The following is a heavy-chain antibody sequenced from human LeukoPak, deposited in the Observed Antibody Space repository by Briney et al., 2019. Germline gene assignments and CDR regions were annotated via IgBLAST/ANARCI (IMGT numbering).Heavy chain of an antibody. V-gene: IGHV3-23*01. CDR1: GFTFSSYA. Sequence: PGGSLRFSSAASGFTFSSYAMSWVRQAPGKGLEWVSAISGSGGSTYYADSVKGRFTISRDNSKNTLYLQMNSLRAEDTAVYYCAPLAMYYYGSGSYYFDYWGQGTLVTVSS. D-gene: IGHD3-10*01. CDR3: APLAMYYYGSGSYYFDY. J-gene: IGHJ4*02. CDR2: ISGSGGST.